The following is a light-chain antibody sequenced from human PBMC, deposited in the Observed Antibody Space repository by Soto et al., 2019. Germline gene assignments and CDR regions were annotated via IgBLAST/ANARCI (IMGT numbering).Light chain of an antibody. J-gene: IGLJ1*01. CDR3: CSNTASSSHVYV. V-gene: IGLV2-14*01. CDR1: SSDVGRYYY. Sequence: QSALTQPASVSGSPGQSITISCTGTSSDVGRYYYVSWYQQHPGKAPRLIIYEVSNRPSGVSNRFSGSKSGNTASLTISGLQAEAEAEYYCCSNTASSSHVYVFGPGTKLTVL. CDR2: EVS.